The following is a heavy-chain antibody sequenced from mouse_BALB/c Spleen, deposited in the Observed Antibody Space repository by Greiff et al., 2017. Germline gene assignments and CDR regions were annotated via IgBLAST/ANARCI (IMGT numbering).Heavy chain of an antibody. J-gene: IGHJ4*01. CDR1: GFSLTSYG. V-gene: IGHV2-9*02. CDR3: ASVRLGPLYAMDY. CDR2: IWAGGST. D-gene: IGHD1-2*01. Sequence: VKLVESGPGLVAPSQSLSITCTVSGFSLTSYGVHWVRQPPGKGLEWLGVIWAGGSTNYNSALMSRLSISKDNSKSQVFLKMNSLQTDDTAMYYCASVRLGPLYAMDYWGQGTSVTVSS.